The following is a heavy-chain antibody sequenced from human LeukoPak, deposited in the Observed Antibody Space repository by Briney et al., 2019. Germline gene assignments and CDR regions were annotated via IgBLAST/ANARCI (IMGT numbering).Heavy chain of an antibody. CDR2: ISRSSSYI. J-gene: IGHJ4*02. D-gene: IGHD3-16*02. CDR3: ARDQEGYIWGSYRPYYFDY. Sequence: GGSLRLSCAASGFTFSSYSMNWVRQAPGKGLEWVSSISRSSSYIYYADSVKGRFTISRDNAKNSLYLQMNSLRAEDTAVYYCARDQEGYIWGSYRPYYFDYWGQGTLVTVSS. V-gene: IGHV3-21*01. CDR1: GFTFSSYS.